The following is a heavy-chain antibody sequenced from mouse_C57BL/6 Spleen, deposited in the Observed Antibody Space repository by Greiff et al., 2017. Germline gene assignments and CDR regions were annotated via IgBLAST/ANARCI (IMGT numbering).Heavy chain of an antibody. CDR1: GYTFTDYN. Sequence: EVQLQQSGPELVKPGASVKMSCKASGYTFTDYNMHWVKQSHGQSLEWIGYINPNNGGTSYNQKFKGKATLTVNKSSSTAYMELRSLTSEDSAVYYCARSVVATRYFDYWGQGTTLTVSS. CDR2: INPNNGGT. D-gene: IGHD1-1*01. J-gene: IGHJ2*01. V-gene: IGHV1-22*01. CDR3: ARSVVATRYFDY.